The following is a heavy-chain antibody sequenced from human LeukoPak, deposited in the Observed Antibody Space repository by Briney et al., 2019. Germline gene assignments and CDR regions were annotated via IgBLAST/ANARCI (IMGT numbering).Heavy chain of an antibody. CDR2: INPNSGGT. Sequence: ASVKVSCKASGYTFTGYYMHWVRQAPGQGLEWMGLINPNSGGTNFAQKFQGRVTMTRDTSISTAYMELSRLRSDDTAVYYCARVRSPDYDFWSGWLDAFDIWGQGTMVTVSS. CDR1: GYTFTGYY. J-gene: IGHJ3*02. V-gene: IGHV1-2*06. CDR3: ARVRSPDYDFWSGWLDAFDI. D-gene: IGHD3-3*01.